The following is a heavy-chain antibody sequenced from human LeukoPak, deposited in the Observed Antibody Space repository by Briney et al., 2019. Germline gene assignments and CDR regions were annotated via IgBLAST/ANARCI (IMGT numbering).Heavy chain of an antibody. D-gene: IGHD2-2*01. V-gene: IGHV1-18*01. CDR2: ISAYNGNT. J-gene: IGHJ6*03. CDR3: ARVRAVVPAANDHYYMDV. Sequence: ASVKVSCKASGYTFTSYGISWVRQAPGQGLEWMGWISAYNGNTNYAQKLQGRVTMTIDTSTSTAYMELRSLRSDDTAVYYCARVRAVVPAANDHYYMDVWGKGTTVTVSS. CDR1: GYTFTSYG.